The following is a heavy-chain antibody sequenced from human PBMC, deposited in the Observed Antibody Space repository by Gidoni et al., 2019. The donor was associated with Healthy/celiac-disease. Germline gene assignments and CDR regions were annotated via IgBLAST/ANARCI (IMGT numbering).Heavy chain of an antibody. V-gene: IGHV3-33*01. D-gene: IGHD5-18*01. J-gene: IGHJ4*02. Sequence: QVQLVESGGGVVQPGRSLRLSCAASGFTFSSYGMHWVRQAPGKGLEWVAVIWYDGSNKYYADSVKGRFTISRDNSKNTLYLQMNSLRAEDTAVYYCASSEGDSYGLDYWGQGTLVTVSS. CDR2: IWYDGSNK. CDR1: GFTFSSYG. CDR3: ASSEGDSYGLDY.